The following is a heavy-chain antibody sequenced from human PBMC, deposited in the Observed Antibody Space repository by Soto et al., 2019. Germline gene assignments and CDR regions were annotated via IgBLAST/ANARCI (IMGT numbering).Heavy chain of an antibody. CDR1: GYSFTSYW. V-gene: IGHV5-51*01. CDR3: ARQYSSSWLYMDV. Sequence: GESLKISCKGSGYSFTSYWIGWVRQMPGKGLEWMGIIYPGDSDTRYSPSFQGQVTISADKSISTAYLQWSSLKASDTAMYYCARQYSSSWLYMDVWGKGTTVTVSS. J-gene: IGHJ6*03. CDR2: IYPGDSDT. D-gene: IGHD6-13*01.